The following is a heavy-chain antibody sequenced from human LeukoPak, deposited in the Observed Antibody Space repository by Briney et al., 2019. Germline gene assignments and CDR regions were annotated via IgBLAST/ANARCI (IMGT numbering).Heavy chain of an antibody. CDR2: ISSSSSYT. D-gene: IGHD2-2*01. V-gene: IGHV3-11*06. CDR3: ASVPLGHRGYFDY. J-gene: IGHJ4*02. Sequence: GGSLRLSCAASGFTFSDYYMNWIRQAPGKGLEWVSYISSSSSYTNYADSVKGRFTISRDNAKNSLYLQMNSLRAEDTAVYYCASVPLGHRGYFDYWGQGTLVTVSS. CDR1: GFTFSDYY.